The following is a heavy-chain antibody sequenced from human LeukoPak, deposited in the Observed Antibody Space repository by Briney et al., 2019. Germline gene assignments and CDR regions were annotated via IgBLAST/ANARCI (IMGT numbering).Heavy chain of an antibody. Sequence: GRSLRLSCAASGFTFSSYGMHWVRQAPGKGLEWVAVISYDGSNKYYAGSVKGRFTISRDNSRNTLYLQMNSLRAEDTAVYYCAKVSPPLWYSYGGYYFDYWGQGTLVTVSS. V-gene: IGHV3-30*18. J-gene: IGHJ4*02. CDR3: AKVSPPLWYSYGGYYFDY. CDR1: GFTFSSYG. D-gene: IGHD5-18*01. CDR2: ISYDGSNK.